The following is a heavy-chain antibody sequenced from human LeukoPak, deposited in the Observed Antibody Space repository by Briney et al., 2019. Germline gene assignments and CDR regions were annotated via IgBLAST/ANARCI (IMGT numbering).Heavy chain of an antibody. D-gene: IGHD5-18*01. CDR3: ARDLSGVTGYTYGRGIDY. Sequence: GGSLRLSCAASGFTFSSYGMSWVRQAPGKGLEWVSAISGSGGSTYYADSVKGRFTISRDNAKTSLYLQMNSLRAEDTAVYYCARDLSGVTGYTYGRGIDYWGQGTLVTVSS. V-gene: IGHV3-23*01. CDR1: GFTFSSYG. J-gene: IGHJ4*02. CDR2: ISGSGGST.